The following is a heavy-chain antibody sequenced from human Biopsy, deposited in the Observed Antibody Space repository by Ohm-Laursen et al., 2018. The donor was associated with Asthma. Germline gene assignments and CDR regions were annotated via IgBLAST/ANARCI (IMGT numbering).Heavy chain of an antibody. Sequence: TLSLTCAVSGDSINSGGYSWDWSRPPPGKGLEGIVYLFYSGATPYNPSLKSRVTISVDRSKRQFSLKVNSVTAADTAVYYCARMITMIQAANYYSYAMDAWGQGTTVTVSS. V-gene: IGHV4-30-2*01. CDR3: ARMITMIQAANYYSYAMDA. J-gene: IGHJ6*02. D-gene: IGHD3-22*01. CDR1: GDSINSGGYS. CDR2: LFYSGAT.